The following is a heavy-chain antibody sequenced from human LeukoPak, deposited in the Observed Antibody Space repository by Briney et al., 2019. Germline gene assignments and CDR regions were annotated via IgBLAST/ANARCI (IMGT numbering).Heavy chain of an antibody. CDR3: AIVGVSAIADIDY. V-gene: IGHV4-4*02. D-gene: IGHD3-10*01. J-gene: IGHJ4*02. Sequence: SGTLSLTCAVSGGSISTSSNWWSWVRQPPGKGLEWIGGIYHSGRTNYNPSLKSRVTISVDKSKNQFSLRLSSVTAADTAVYYCAIVGVSAIADIDYWGQGTLVIVSS. CDR1: GGSISTSSNW. CDR2: IYHSGRT.